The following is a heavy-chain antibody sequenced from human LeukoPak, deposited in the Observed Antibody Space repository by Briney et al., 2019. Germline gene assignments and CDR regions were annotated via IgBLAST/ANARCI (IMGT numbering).Heavy chain of an antibody. V-gene: IGHV3-21*01. CDR3: ARAIVAMGERAPTSLDY. CDR2: ISSSSSYI. D-gene: IGHD5-12*01. J-gene: IGHJ4*02. Sequence: GGSLRLSCAASGFTFGAYSMKWVRQAPGKGLEWVSSISSSSSYIYYADSVKGRFTISRDNAKNSVYLQMNSLRAEDTAVYYCARAIVAMGERAPTSLDYWGQGMLVTVSS. CDR1: GFTFGAYS.